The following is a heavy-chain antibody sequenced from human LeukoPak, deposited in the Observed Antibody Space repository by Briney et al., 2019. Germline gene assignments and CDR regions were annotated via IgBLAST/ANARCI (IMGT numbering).Heavy chain of an antibody. V-gene: IGHV3-48*01. CDR1: RFTFSSYS. CDR2: ISSSSSTI. D-gene: IGHD1-26*01. CDR3: ARGLGALGAFDI. J-gene: IGHJ3*02. Sequence: GGSLRLSCAASRFTFSSYSMNWVRQAPGKGLEWVSYISSSSSTIYYADSVKGRFTISRDNAKNSLYLQMNSLRAEDTAVYYCARGLGALGAFDIWGQGTMVTVSS.